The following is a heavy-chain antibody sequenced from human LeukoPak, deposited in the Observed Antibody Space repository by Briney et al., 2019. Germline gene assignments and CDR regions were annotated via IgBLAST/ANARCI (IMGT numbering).Heavy chain of an antibody. D-gene: IGHD1-26*01. J-gene: IGHJ4*02. CDR2: IKQDGSEK. Sequence: GGSLRLSRAASGFTFSSYWMSWVRQAPGKGLEWVANIKQDGSEKYYVDSVKGRFTISRDNAKNSLYLQMNSLRAEDTAVYYCARDGGKRQSNSGSYYPYWGQGTLVTVSS. CDR1: GFTFSSYW. CDR3: ARDGGKRQSNSGSYYPY. V-gene: IGHV3-7*01.